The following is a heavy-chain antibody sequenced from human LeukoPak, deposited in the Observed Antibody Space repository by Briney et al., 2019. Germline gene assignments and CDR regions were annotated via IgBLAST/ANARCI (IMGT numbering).Heavy chain of an antibody. CDR2: ISTSGSSA. CDR1: GFTFSGYS. V-gene: IGHV3-48*01. D-gene: IGHD3-10*01. CDR3: ARDKGDYYYYYMDV. Sequence: GGSLRLSCAGSGFTFSGYSMHWVRQAPGKGLEWVTYISTSGSSAYYTDSVQGRFTISRDNAKNSLYLQMNTLRAEDTAVYYCARDKGDYYYYYMDVWGKGTTVTVSS. J-gene: IGHJ6*03.